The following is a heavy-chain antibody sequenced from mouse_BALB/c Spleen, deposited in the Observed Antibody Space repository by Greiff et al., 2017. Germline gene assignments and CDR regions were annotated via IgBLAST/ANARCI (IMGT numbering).Heavy chain of an antibody. D-gene: IGHD2-4*01. CDR1: GFNIKDTY. J-gene: IGHJ4*01. CDR3: ARSRDLDYDGAMDY. Sequence: EVQLQQSGAELVKPGASVKLPCTASGFNIKDTYMHWVKQRPEQGLEWIGRIDPANGNTKYDPKFQGKATITADTSSNTAYLQLSSLTSEDTAVYYCARSRDLDYDGAMDYWGQGTSVTVSS. V-gene: IGHV14-3*02. CDR2: IDPANGNT.